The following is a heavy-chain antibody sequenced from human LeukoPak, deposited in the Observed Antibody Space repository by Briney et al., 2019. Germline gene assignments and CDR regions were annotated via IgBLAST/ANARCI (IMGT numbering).Heavy chain of an antibody. V-gene: IGHV4-39*07. CDR3: ARDRGTWNDDGFDY. J-gene: IGHJ4*02. D-gene: IGHD1-1*01. CDR2: IYYSGST. Sequence: NPSETLSLTCTVSGGSFRSSSYYWGWIGQPPGKGLEWIGSIYYSGSTYYNPSLKSRVTMSVDTSKNQFSLKLSSVTAADTAVYYCARDRGTWNDDGFDYWGQGTLVTVSS. CDR1: GGSFRSSSYY.